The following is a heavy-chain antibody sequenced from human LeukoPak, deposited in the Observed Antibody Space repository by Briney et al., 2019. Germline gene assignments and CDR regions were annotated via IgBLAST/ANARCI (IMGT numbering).Heavy chain of an antibody. J-gene: IGHJ5*02. CDR2: TYYRSKWYN. Sequence: SQTLSLTCAISGDSVSSNSAAWNWIRQSPSRGLEWLGRTYYRSKWYNDYAVSVKSRITINPDTSKNQFSLKLSSVTAADTAVYYCARHRQGYSYGWSPPWGQGTLVTVSS. V-gene: IGHV6-1*01. CDR3: ARHRQGYSYGWSPP. D-gene: IGHD5-18*01. CDR1: GDSVSSNSAA.